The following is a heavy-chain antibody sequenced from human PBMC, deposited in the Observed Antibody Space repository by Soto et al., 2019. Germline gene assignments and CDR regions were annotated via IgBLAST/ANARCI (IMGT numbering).Heavy chain of an antibody. CDR1: GFTFGNYW. J-gene: IGHJ4*02. Sequence: GGSLRLSCAASGFTFGNYWMHWVREAQGKGLDWVSRMNSDGSTTTYANSVKARFTVSRDNARNTLHLQMNSLRAEDTAVYYCATAEVDYWGPGTLVTVSS. CDR3: ATAEVDY. V-gene: IGHV3-74*01. CDR2: MNSDGSTT.